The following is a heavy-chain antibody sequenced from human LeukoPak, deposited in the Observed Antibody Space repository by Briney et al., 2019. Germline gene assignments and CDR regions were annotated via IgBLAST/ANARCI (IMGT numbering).Heavy chain of an antibody. CDR3: ARELLHAEDY. J-gene: IGHJ4*02. CDR2: IYSGGST. Sequence: GGSLRLSCAASGFTVSSNYMSWVRQAPGKGLEWVSVIYSGGSTYYAGSVKGRFTISRDNSQNTLYLQMNSLRAEDTAVYYCARELLHAEDYWGQGTLVTVSS. D-gene: IGHD4-11*01. V-gene: IGHV3-66*01. CDR1: GFTVSSNY.